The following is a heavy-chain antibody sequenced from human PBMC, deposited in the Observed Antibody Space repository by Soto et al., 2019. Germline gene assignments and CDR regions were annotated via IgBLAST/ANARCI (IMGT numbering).Heavy chain of an antibody. CDR2: ISWNSGSI. CDR1: GFTFDDYS. D-gene: IGHD6-19*01. J-gene: IGHJ4*02. V-gene: IGHV3-9*01. Sequence: GGSLRLSCAASGFTFDDYSMHWVRQAPGKGLEWVSGISWNSGSIGYADSVKGRFTISRDNAKNSLYLQMNSLRAEDTALYYCAKDIFPLQWLGRTCFDYWGQGTLVPSPQ. CDR3: AKDIFPLQWLGRTCFDY.